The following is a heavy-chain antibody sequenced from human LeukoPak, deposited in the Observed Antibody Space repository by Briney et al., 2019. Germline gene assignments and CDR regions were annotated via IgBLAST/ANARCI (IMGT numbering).Heavy chain of an antibody. CDR1: GFTFNEHW. Sequence: PGGSLRLSCEASGFTFNEHWMSWVRQAPGKGLEWVANIKEDGSKKNYRESVKGRFTISRDNAKNSLYLQMNSLRAEDTAVYYCARAMRWSNYFDYWGQGTLVTVSS. V-gene: IGHV3-7*01. CDR2: IKEDGSKK. J-gene: IGHJ4*02. CDR3: ARAMRWSNYFDY. D-gene: IGHD5-24*01.